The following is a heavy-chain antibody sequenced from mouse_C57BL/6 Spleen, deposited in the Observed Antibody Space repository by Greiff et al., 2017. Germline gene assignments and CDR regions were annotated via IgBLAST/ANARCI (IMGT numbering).Heavy chain of an antibody. V-gene: IGHV1-55*01. D-gene: IGHD1-1*01. J-gene: IGHJ2*01. Sequence: QVQLKQPGAELVKPGASVKMSCKASGYTFTSYWITWVKQRPGQGLEWIGDIYPGSGSTNYNEKFKSKATLTVDTSSSTAYMPLSSLTSEDSAVYYCARNYGSSDFDYWGQGTTLTVSS. CDR2: IYPGSGST. CDR3: ARNYGSSDFDY. CDR1: GYTFTSYW.